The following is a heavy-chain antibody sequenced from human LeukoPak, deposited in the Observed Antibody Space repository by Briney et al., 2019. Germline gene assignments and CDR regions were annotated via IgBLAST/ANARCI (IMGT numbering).Heavy chain of an antibody. V-gene: IGHV4-30-4*01. Sequence: SQTLSLTCTVSGGSISSGDYYCSWIRQPPGKGLEWIGYIYYSGSTYYNPSLKSRVTISVDTSKNQFSLKLSSVTAADTAVYYWARWIQLWFKNLGRAFDIWGQGTMVTVSS. D-gene: IGHD5-18*01. CDR3: ARWIQLWFKNLGRAFDI. CDR1: GGSISSGDYY. J-gene: IGHJ3*02. CDR2: IYYSGST.